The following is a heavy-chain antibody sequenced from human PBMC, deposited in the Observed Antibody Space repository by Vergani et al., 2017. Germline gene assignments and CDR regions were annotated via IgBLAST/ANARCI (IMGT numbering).Heavy chain of an antibody. J-gene: IGHJ4*02. Sequence: VQLVESGGGVVQPGRSLRLSCAASGFTFSSYAMSWVRQAPGKGLEWVSAISGSGGKTYYADSVKGRFTISRDNSKNTLYLQINSLRAEDTAVYYCAKETLSGWVNYYFDYWGQGTLVTVSS. CDR2: ISGSGGKT. D-gene: IGHD6-19*01. V-gene: IGHV3-23*04. CDR1: GFTFSSYA. CDR3: AKETLSGWVNYYFDY.